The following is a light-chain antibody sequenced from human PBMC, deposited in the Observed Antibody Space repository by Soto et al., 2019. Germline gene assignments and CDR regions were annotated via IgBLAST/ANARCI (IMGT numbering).Light chain of an antibody. CDR3: SSYTSSSTLSV. CDR2: DVS. Sequence: QSVLTQPASVSGSPGQSITISCTGTSSDVGGYNYVSWYQQHPGKAPKLMIYDVSNRPPGVSNRFSGSKSGNTASLTISGLQAEDEADYYCSSYTSSSTLSVFGTGTKLTVL. J-gene: IGLJ1*01. CDR1: SSDVGGYNY. V-gene: IGLV2-14*01.